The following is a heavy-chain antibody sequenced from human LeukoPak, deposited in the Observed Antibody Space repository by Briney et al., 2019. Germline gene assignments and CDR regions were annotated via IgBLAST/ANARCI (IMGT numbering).Heavy chain of an antibody. CDR1: GGSISSGGYY. V-gene: IGHV4-31*03. CDR3: ARGSERGYSSGWYRLIDY. CDR2: MCYSGST. D-gene: IGHD6-19*01. J-gene: IGHJ4*02. Sequence: SETLSLTCTVSGGSISSGGYYWSWIRHHAGKGLEWSGCMCYSGSTYYNPSLKSRVTISVDTSKNQFSLKLSSVTAADTAVYYCARGSERGYSSGWYRLIDYWGQGTLVTVSS.